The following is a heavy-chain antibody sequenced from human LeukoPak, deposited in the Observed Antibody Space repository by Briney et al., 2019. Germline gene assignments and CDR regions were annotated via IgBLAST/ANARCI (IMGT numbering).Heavy chain of an antibody. Sequence: ASVKVSCKASGYTFSSYDINWVRQATGQGLEWLGWMNPNSGNAGYAQKFQGRVTMTRNTSISTAYMELSSLRSEDTAVYYCARVRGSYYYYGMDVWGQGTTVTASS. CDR1: GYTFSSYD. D-gene: IGHD3-3*01. CDR3: ARVRGSYYYYGMDV. V-gene: IGHV1-8*01. J-gene: IGHJ6*02. CDR2: MNPNSGNA.